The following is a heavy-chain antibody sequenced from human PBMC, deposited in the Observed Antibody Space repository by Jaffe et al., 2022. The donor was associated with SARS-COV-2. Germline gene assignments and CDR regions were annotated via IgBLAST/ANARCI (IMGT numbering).Heavy chain of an antibody. CDR1: GGSIISSDHY. D-gene: IGHD3-22*01. CDR2: IHYSGRT. J-gene: IGHJ4*02. CDR3: ARHVYDYDSIRYYYRIRDFDY. Sequence: QPQLQESGPGLVKPSETLSLICSVSGGSIISSDHYWGWIRQPPGKGLEWIGSIHYSGRTYKNPSLMSRVTISVDTSKGQFSLKLSSVTAADTAVYYCARHVYDYDSIRYYYRIRDFDYWGQGTLVTVSS. V-gene: IGHV4-39*01.